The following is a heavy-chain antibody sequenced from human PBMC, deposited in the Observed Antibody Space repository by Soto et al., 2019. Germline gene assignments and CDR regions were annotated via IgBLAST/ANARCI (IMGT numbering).Heavy chain of an antibody. CDR3: AGEVVPAAIDYGTDV. CDR2: ISYDGSNK. D-gene: IGHD2-2*01. Sequence: GGSLRLSCAASGFTFSSYGMHWVRQAPGKGLEWVAVISYDGSNKYYADSVKGRFTISRDNSKNTLYLQMNSLRAEDTAVYYCAGEVVPAAIDYGTDVWGQGTTVTVSS. J-gene: IGHJ6*02. V-gene: IGHV3-30*03. CDR1: GFTFSSYG.